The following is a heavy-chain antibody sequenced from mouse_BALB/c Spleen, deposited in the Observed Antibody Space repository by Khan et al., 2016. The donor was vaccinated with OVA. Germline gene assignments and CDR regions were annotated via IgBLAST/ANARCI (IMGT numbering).Heavy chain of an antibody. V-gene: IGHV3-8*02. CDR2: MIYTGYT. Sequence: EVKLLESGPSLVKPSQTLSLTCSVTGDSIPSGYWSWIRKFPGNKLEYMGYMIYTGYTDYNPSLKSRIAITRHTSKNPYYLQLNSVTTEDTATYYCARSTYRYAFAYWGQGTLVTVSA. CDR1: GDSIPSGY. D-gene: IGHD2-14*01. J-gene: IGHJ3*01. CDR3: ARSTYRYAFAY.